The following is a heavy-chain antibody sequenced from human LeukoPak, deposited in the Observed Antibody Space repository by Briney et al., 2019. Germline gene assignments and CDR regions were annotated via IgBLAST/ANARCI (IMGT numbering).Heavy chain of an antibody. Sequence: PGGSLRLSCAASGFTFSDYYMTWIRQAPGKGLEWVSYISGSGSDTNYADSVKGRFTISRDNAKNSLYLQMNSLRAEDTAVYYCARVNPISSGFHVYWGQGTLVIVSS. CDR1: GFTFSDYY. D-gene: IGHD3-22*01. V-gene: IGHV3-11*06. CDR3: ARVNPISSGFHVY. J-gene: IGHJ4*02. CDR2: ISGSGSDT.